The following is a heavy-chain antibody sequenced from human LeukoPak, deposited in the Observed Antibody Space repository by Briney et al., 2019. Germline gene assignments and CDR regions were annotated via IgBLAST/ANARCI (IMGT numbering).Heavy chain of an antibody. J-gene: IGHJ3*02. CDR2: ISAYNGNT. CDR3: ARDDYGGNSGSFDI. D-gene: IGHD4-23*01. V-gene: IGHV1-18*01. Sequence: ASVTVSCKASGYTFTSYGISWVRQAPGQGLEWMGWISAYNGNTNYAQKLQGRVTMTTDTSTSTAYMELRSLRSDDTAVYYCARDDYGGNSGSFDIWGQGTMVTVSS. CDR1: GYTFTSYG.